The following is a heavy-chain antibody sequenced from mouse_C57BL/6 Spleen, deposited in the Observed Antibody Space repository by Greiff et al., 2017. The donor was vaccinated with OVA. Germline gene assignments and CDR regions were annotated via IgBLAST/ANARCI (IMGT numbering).Heavy chain of an antibody. CDR3: ARWYYSSSHYYAMDY. V-gene: IGHV5-17*01. CDR1: GFTFSDYG. CDR2: ISSGSSTI. J-gene: IGHJ4*01. Sequence: VMLVESGGGLVKPGGSLKLSCAASGFTFSDYGMHWVRQAPEKGLEWVAYISSGSSTIYYADTVKGRFTISRDNAKNTLFLQMTSLRSEDTAMYYCARWYYSSSHYYAMDYWGQGTSVTVSS. D-gene: IGHD1-1*01.